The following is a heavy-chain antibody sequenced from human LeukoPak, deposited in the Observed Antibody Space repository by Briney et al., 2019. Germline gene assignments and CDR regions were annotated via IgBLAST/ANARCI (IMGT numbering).Heavy chain of an antibody. V-gene: IGHV4-59*12. D-gene: IGHD6-19*01. CDR3: ARDRSGWYYFDY. Sequence: SETLSLTCTVSGGSISSYYWSWIRQPPGKGLEWIGSIYYSGSTYYNPSLKSRVTISVDTSKNQFSLKLSSVTAADTAVYYCARDRSGWYYFDYWGQGTLVTVSS. CDR2: IYYSGST. CDR1: GGSISSYY. J-gene: IGHJ4*02.